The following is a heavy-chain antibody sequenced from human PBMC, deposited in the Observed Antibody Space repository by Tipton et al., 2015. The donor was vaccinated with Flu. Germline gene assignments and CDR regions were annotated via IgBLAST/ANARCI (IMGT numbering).Heavy chain of an antibody. CDR2: IYHSGST. CDR3: ASYYYDSSGYYYMEDY. Sequence: TLSLTCAVSGGSISSGGYSWSWIRQPPGKGLEWIGYIYHSGSTYYNPSLKSRVTISVDRSKNQFSLKLSSVTAADTAVYYCASYYYDSSGYYYMEDYWGQGTLVTVSS. CDR1: GGSISSGGYS. D-gene: IGHD3-22*01. J-gene: IGHJ4*02. V-gene: IGHV4-30-2*01.